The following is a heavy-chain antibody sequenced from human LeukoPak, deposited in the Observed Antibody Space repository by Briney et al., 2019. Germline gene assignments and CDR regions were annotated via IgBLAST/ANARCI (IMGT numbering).Heavy chain of an antibody. CDR2: IIPILGIA. D-gene: IGHD4-17*01. V-gene: IGHV1-69*04. J-gene: IGHJ6*02. CDR3: ARGCYGDYYYYYGMDV. CDR1: GGTFSSYA. Sequence: SVKVSCKASGGTFSSYAISWVRQAPRQGPEWMGRIIPILGIANYAQKFQGRVTITADKSTSTAYMELSSLRSEDTAVYYCARGCYGDYYYYYGMDVWGQGTTVTVSS.